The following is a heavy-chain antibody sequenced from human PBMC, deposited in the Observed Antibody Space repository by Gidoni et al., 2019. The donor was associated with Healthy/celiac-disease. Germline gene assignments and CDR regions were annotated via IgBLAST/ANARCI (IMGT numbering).Heavy chain of an antibody. Sequence: QVQLVQSGAEVKKPGSSVKVSCKASGGTFSSYAISWVRQAPGQVLGWLGGILPIFGTANYAQKFQGRATITADESTSTAYMELSSLRSEDTAVYYCARQRDGYNFDYWGQGTLVTVSS. V-gene: IGHV1-69*01. CDR2: ILPIFGTA. CDR3: ARQRDGYNFDY. J-gene: IGHJ4*02. D-gene: IGHD5-12*01. CDR1: GGTFSSYA.